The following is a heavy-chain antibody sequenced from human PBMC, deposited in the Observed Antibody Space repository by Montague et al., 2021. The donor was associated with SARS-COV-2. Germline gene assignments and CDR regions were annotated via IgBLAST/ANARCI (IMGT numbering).Heavy chain of an antibody. CDR3: AKDASYDILSGPWSLRGRFAFDI. V-gene: IGHV3-23*01. D-gene: IGHD3-9*01. CDR1: GFTFSSYA. J-gene: IGHJ3*02. CDR2: ISGSGGST. Sequence: SLRLSFSASGFTFSSYAMSWVRQAPGKGLEWVSGISGSGGSTYYADSVKGQFTISRDNSKNTLYLQMNSLRAEDTAVYYCAKDASYDILSGPWSLRGRFAFDIWGQGTMVTVSS.